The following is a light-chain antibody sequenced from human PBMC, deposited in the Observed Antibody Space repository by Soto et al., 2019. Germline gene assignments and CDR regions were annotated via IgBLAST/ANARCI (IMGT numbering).Light chain of an antibody. J-gene: IGKJ5*01. CDR3: QQYGSSSFT. Sequence: VLTQSPGTLSLSPGERAALSCRASESVSGSYIAWYQQKVGQSPRLLIYGASNRATGIPDRFSGSGSGTDFTLTISRLEPEDFAVYYCQQYGSSSFTFGQGTRLEIK. CDR2: GAS. CDR1: ESVSGSY. V-gene: IGKV3-20*01.